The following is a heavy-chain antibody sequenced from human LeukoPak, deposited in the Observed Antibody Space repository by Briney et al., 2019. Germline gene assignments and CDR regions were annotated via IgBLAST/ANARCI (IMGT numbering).Heavy chain of an antibody. CDR3: ARETPYSNTWTDFDF. D-gene: IGHD6-13*01. CDR2: IYSGGTT. Sequence: GGSLRLSCAVSGFTVSGNYMSWVRQAPGKGLEWVSLIYSGGTTYYADSLKGRFTISRDNAKNSLYLQMNSLRAEDTAVYYCARETPYSNTWTDFDFWGQGTLVTVSS. CDR1: GFTVSGNY. J-gene: IGHJ4*02. V-gene: IGHV3-53*01.